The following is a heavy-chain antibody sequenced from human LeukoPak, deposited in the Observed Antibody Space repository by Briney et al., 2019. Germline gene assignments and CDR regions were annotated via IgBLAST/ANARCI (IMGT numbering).Heavy chain of an antibody. D-gene: IGHD2-21*01. CDR1: GFTFSSYS. J-gene: IGHJ4*02. V-gene: IGHV3-21*01. CDR2: ISSSSSYI. CDR3: SREHRGIYSPFDY. Sequence: RGSLRLSCAASGFTFSSYSMNWVRQAPGKGLEWVSSISSSSSYIYYADSVKGRFTISRDKAQNSLYLQMNSLRAGDTAVYYCSREHRGIYSPFDYWGQGTLVTVSS.